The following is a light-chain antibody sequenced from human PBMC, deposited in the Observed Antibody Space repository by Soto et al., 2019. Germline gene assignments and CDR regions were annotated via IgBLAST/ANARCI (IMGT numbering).Light chain of an antibody. J-gene: IGKJ1*01. Sequence: DIQMTQSPSSLSGSVGDRVTITCRASQSISPYLNWYQQKIGEAPKLLISAVSSLQSGVPSRFSGSGSGTDFTLTISSLQPEDFGTFYCQPSYSTPWTFGLGTKVEIK. CDR1: QSISPY. V-gene: IGKV1-39*01. CDR2: AVS. CDR3: QPSYSTPWT.